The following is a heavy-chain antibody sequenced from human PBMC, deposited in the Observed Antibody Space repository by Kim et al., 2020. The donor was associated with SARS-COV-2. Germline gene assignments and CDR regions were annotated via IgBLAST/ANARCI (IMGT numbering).Heavy chain of an antibody. V-gene: IGHV3-11*03. Sequence: RFTISRDNAKNSLYLQMNSLRAEDTAVYYCARRSWRGYGGYEYYYYYGMDVWGQGTTVTVSS. CDR3: ARRSWRGYGGYEYYYYYGMDV. J-gene: IGHJ6*02. D-gene: IGHD5-12*01.